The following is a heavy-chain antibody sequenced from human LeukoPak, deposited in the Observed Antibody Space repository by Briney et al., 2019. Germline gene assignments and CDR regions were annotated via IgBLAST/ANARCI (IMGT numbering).Heavy chain of an antibody. Sequence: GASVKISCKASGYTFTGYVINWVRQATGQGLEWMGWMKPKSGNPGYAQKFQGRVTITRNTSISTAYVELSSLRSEDTAVYYCARDLLYGDYGEVAFDIWGQGTMVTVSS. CDR2: MKPKSGNP. V-gene: IGHV1-8*03. D-gene: IGHD4-17*01. CDR1: GYTFTGYV. J-gene: IGHJ3*02. CDR3: ARDLLYGDYGEVAFDI.